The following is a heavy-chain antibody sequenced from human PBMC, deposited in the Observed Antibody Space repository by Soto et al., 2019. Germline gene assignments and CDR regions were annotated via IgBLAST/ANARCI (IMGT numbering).Heavy chain of an antibody. V-gene: IGHV5-51*01. J-gene: IGHJ4*02. CDR3: ARGYNCGWSIQPYYIDV. D-gene: IGHD6-19*01. CDR2: IFPRDFDT. CDR1: GYTFSSYW. Sequence: PGGSLKISCQGSGYTFSSYWIAWVRQMPGKGLEGMGIIFPRDFDTRYSPSFQGHVTISVDKSINTAYLQWSSLRASDTAMYYCARGYNCGWSIQPYYIDVWGPGTLVTVSS.